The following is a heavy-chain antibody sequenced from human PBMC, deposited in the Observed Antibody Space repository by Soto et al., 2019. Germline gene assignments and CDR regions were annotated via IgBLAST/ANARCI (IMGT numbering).Heavy chain of an antibody. CDR1: GDSVSSNSSA. CDR3: ARDYSGYGYGMDV. D-gene: IGHD5-12*01. V-gene: IGHV6-1*01. Sequence: PSQTLSLPCAVSGDSVSSNSSACNLIRQSPSRGLEWLGRTYYRSKWYNDYAVSVKSRITINPDTSKNQFSLQLNSVTPEDTAVYYCARDYSGYGYGMDVWGQGTTVTVSS. CDR2: TYYRSKWYN. J-gene: IGHJ6*02.